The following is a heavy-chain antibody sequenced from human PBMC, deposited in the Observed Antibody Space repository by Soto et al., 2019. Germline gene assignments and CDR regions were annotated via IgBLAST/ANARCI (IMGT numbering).Heavy chain of an antibody. Sequence: GSLRLSCAASGFTFSSYAMSWGRQAPGKGLEGVAAISGSGGSTYYADSVKGRFTISRDNSKNTLYLQMKSLRAEDTAVYYCAKDISTGLMGSAVEYSQHWGQGTLLTVSS. CDR3: AKDISTGLMGSAVEYSQH. D-gene: IGHD2-8*01. V-gene: IGHV3-23*01. CDR2: ISGSGGST. CDR1: GFTFSSYA. J-gene: IGHJ1*01.